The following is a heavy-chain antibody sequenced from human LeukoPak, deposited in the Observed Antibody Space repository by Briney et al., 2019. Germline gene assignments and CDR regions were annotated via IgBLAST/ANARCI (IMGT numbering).Heavy chain of an antibody. CDR1: GGSISSYY. V-gene: IGHV4-59*01. Sequence: SETLSLTCPVSGGSISSYYWSWIRQPPGKGLEWIGYIYYSGSTNYNPSLKSRVTISVDTSKNQFSLKLSSVTAADTAVYYCARGRTAMVFDYWGQGTLVTVSS. D-gene: IGHD5-18*01. CDR2: IYYSGST. CDR3: ARGRTAMVFDY. J-gene: IGHJ4*02.